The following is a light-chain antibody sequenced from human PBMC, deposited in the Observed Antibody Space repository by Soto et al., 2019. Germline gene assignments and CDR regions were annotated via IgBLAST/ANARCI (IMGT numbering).Light chain of an antibody. CDR1: QSVSSSY. Sequence: EIVLTQSPGTLSLSPGERATLSCRASQSVSSSYLAWYQQKPGQAPRLLIYGASSRATGIPDRFSGSGSGTGFTLTISRLEPEDFAVYYCQQYGSSPLTFGGGIKVEIK. V-gene: IGKV3-20*01. J-gene: IGKJ4*01. CDR3: QQYGSSPLT. CDR2: GAS.